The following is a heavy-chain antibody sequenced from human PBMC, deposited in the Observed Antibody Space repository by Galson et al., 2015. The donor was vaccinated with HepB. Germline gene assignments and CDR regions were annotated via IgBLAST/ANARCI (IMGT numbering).Heavy chain of an antibody. CDR2: INTDTGNP. CDR1: GYTFSSYS. CDR3: ARRNGNYWFDP. V-gene: IGHV7-4-1*02. Sequence: SVKVSCKASGYTFSSYSVNWVRQAPGQGLEWMGWINTDTGNPTYAQGFTGRFVFSLDTSVSTAYLQISSLKAEDTAVYYCARRNGNYWFDPWGQGTLVTVSS. J-gene: IGHJ5*02. D-gene: IGHD5-24*01.